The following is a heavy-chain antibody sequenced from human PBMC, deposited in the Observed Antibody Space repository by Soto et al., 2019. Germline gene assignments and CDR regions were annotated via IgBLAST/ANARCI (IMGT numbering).Heavy chain of an antibody. CDR2: ISAYNGNT. J-gene: IGHJ4*02. Sequence: QVQLVXXGXXXXXXGASVKVSCKASGYTFTSYGISWVRQAPGQGLEWMGWISAYNGNTNYAQKLQGRVTMTTDTSTSPAYMELRSLTSDDTAVYYCARDSPPVDYWGQGTLVTVSS. CDR1: GYTFTSYG. CDR3: ARDSPPVDY. V-gene: IGHV1-18*01.